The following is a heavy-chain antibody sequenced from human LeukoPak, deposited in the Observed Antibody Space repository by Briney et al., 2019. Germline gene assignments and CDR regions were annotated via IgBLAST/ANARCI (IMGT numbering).Heavy chain of an antibody. V-gene: IGHV5-51*01. CDR3: ARGLGGPYFDY. CDR2: IYPGDSDT. J-gene: IGHJ4*02. CDR1: GYSFTSYW. Sequence: GGSLKISFKGSGYSFTSYWIGWGRRMPGKGVGGMGIIYPGDSDTRYSPSFQGQVTISADKSISTAYLQWSSLKASDTAMYYCARGLGGPYFDYWGQGTLVTVSS. D-gene: IGHD1-26*01.